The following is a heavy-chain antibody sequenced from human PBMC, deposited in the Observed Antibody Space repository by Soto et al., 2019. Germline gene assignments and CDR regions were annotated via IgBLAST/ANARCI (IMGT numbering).Heavy chain of an antibody. J-gene: IGHJ6*02. CDR1: GYTFTSYD. CDR2: MNPNSGNT. Sequence: ASVKVSCKASGYTFTSYDINWVRQATGQGLEWMGWMNPNSGNTGYAQKFQGRVTMTRNTSISTAYMELSSLRSEDTAVYYCARGMSVLMVYAVYYYYGMDVWGQGTTVTVSS. CDR3: ARGMSVLMVYAVYYYYGMDV. D-gene: IGHD2-8*01. V-gene: IGHV1-8*01.